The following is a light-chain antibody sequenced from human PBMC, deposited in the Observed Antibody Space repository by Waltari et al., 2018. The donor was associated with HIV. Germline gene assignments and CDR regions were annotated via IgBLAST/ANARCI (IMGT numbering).Light chain of an antibody. Sequence: QSVLTPPPSASAPPGPTLHISCSGSKYAIGGNARNWYQQLPATAPKLLIYNTNQRPSGVPDRFSGSKSGASASLAISGLQSEDEAEYYCAAWGDSLNGPVFGGGTRVTVL. V-gene: IGLV1-44*01. CDR3: AAWGDSLNGPV. CDR1: KYAIGGNA. J-gene: IGLJ2*01. CDR2: NTN.